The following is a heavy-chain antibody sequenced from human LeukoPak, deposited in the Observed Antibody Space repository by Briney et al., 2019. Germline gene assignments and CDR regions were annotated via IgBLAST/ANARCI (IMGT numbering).Heavy chain of an antibody. V-gene: IGHV4-59*12. CDR1: GGSISSYY. CDR2: IYYSGST. Sequence: SETLSLTCTVSGGSISSYYWSWIRQPPGKGLEWIGYIYYSGSTNYNPSLKSRVTISVDTSKNQFSLKLSSVTAADTAVYYCARGVRFGELFPFDYWGQGTLVTVSS. CDR3: ARGVRFGELFPFDY. J-gene: IGHJ4*02. D-gene: IGHD3-10*01.